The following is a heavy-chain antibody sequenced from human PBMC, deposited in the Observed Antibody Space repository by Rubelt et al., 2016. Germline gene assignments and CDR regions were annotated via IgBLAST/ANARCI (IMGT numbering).Heavy chain of an antibody. CDR1: GFTFSSYW. CDR2: IKQDGSEK. CDR3: ARHGSGYYYCPDY. Sequence: EVQLVESGGGLVQPGGSLRLSCAASGFTFSSYWMSWVRQAPGKGLEWVANIKQDGSEKYYVDSVKGRCTISRDNAKNSLYLQMNSLRAEDTAVYYCARHGSGYYYCPDYWGQGTLVTVSS. V-gene: IGHV3-7*05. D-gene: IGHD3-22*01. J-gene: IGHJ4*02.